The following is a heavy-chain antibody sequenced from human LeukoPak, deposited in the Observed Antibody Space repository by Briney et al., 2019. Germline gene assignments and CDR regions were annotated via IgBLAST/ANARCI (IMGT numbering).Heavy chain of an antibody. J-gene: IGHJ5*02. Sequence: PGGSLRLSCAASGFTFSSYAMSWVRQAPGTGLELVANIKEDGSEKYYVDSVKGRFTISRDNAKNSLYLQMNSLRAEDTALYYCVYGGSYYVAWGQGTLVTVSS. CDR3: VYGGSYYVA. D-gene: IGHD1-26*01. V-gene: IGHV3-7*01. CDR2: IKEDGSEK. CDR1: GFTFSSYA.